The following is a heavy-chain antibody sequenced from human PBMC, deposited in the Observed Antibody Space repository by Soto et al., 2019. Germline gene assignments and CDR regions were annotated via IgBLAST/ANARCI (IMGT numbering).Heavy chain of an antibody. J-gene: IGHJ4*02. Sequence: QVQLVQSGAAMKKPGASVKVSCKSSGYTFTSYDINWVRQATGQGLEWMGWINPNTGYTDYAQKFQDRVTMTGNTSITTASLDLSTLRSEDTAVYYWVRGRGMTTFGVVIVIDYWGQGSRVSCSS. V-gene: IGHV1-8*01. CDR1: GYTFTSYD. CDR2: INPNTGYT. D-gene: IGHD3-16*02. CDR3: VRGRGMTTFGVVIVIDY.